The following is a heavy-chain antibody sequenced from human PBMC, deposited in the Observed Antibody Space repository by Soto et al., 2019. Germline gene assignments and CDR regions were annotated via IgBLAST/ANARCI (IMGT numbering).Heavy chain of an antibody. D-gene: IGHD1-26*01. Sequence: QGQLVQSGVEVKMPGASVKLSCKTYGYAFTNYGVTWGRQVSGQGLEWIGWVSGYNRNTNYAQKFEDRVIMTTDTPTTTAHMELRSLRSDGTVISCGGRERQWEPLVYWGRGTLLTVSP. CDR1: GYAFTNYG. J-gene: IGHJ4*02. CDR2: VSGYNRNT. V-gene: IGHV1-18*01. CDR3: GRERQWEPLVY.